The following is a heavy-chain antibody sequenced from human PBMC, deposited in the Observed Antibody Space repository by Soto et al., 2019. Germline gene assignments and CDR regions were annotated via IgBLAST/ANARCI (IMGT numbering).Heavy chain of an antibody. CDR1: GGTFNNYG. CDR2: IIPIFDTA. V-gene: IGHV1-69*01. CDR3: ARAPTYESRFVGGGGHWYFDY. Sequence: QVQLVQSGAEVKKPGSSVKVSCKASGGTFNNYGVSWVRQAPGQGLEWMGGIIPIFDTANYGQRFQGRGTINGAETTGKAYLELSDLRSEDAAVHYCARAPTYESRFVGGGGHWYFDYWGQGTLVSVSS. J-gene: IGHJ4*02. D-gene: IGHD3-22*01.